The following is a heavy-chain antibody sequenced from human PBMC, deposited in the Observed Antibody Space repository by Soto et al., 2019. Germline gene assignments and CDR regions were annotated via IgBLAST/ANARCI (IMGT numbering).Heavy chain of an antibody. CDR1: GYTFTSYA. Sequence: ASVKVSCKASGYTFTSYAMHWVRQAPGQRLEWMGWINAGNGNTKYSQKLQGRVTITRDTSASTAYMELSSLRSEDTAVYYCARGPGGTMVRGVIIPSVHWFDPWGQGTLVTVSS. V-gene: IGHV1-3*01. J-gene: IGHJ5*02. CDR2: INAGNGNT. D-gene: IGHD3-10*01. CDR3: ARGPGGTMVRGVIIPSVHWFDP.